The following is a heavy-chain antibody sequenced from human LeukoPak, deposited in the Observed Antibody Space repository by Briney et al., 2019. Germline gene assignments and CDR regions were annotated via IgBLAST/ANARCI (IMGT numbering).Heavy chain of an antibody. Sequence: ASVKVSCKASGYAFTAYYIHWVRQAPGQGLEWMGWINPSSGGTNYAQKFQGMVTMTRDTSISTAYMEVSRLRSDDTAVYYCARLGAVTADYWGQGTLVTVSS. V-gene: IGHV1-2*02. D-gene: IGHD2-21*02. CDR3: ARLGAVTADY. CDR1: GYAFTAYY. CDR2: INPSSGGT. J-gene: IGHJ4*02.